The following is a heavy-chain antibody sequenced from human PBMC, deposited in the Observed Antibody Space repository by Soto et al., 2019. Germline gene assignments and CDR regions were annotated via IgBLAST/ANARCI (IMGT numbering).Heavy chain of an antibody. CDR3: ARVDTVTTFDL. CDR2: IYYSGST. Sequence: QVQLQESGPGLVKPSETLSLTCTVSGGSISSYYWSWIRQPPGKGLEGIGYIYYSGSTNYNPSLKSRATISVATSKNQFSLKMSSVTAADPAVYHCARVDTVTTFDLWGRGTLVTVSS. D-gene: IGHD4-17*01. J-gene: IGHJ2*01. V-gene: IGHV4-59*01. CDR1: GGSISSYY.